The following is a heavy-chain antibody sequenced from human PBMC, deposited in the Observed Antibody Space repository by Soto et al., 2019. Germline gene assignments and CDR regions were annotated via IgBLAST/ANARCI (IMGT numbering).Heavy chain of an antibody. J-gene: IGHJ6*02. CDR1: YW. Sequence: YWSWIRQPPGKGLEWIGEINHSGSTNYSPSFQGQVTISADKSISTAYLQWSSLKASDTAMYYCARDRPYCSSTSCYDYYYYGMDVWGQGTTVTVSS. D-gene: IGHD2-2*01. CDR3: ARDRPYCSSTSCYDYYYYGMDV. CDR2: INHSGST. V-gene: IGHV5-51*01.